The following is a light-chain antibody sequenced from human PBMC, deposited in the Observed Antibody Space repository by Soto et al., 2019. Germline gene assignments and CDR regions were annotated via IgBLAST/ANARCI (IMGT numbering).Light chain of an antibody. V-gene: IGKV1-33*01. J-gene: IGKJ1*01. Sequence: DIQMTQSPSSLSASVGDRVTITCQASQDISNYLNWYQQKPGKAPKLLIYDASNLETGVPSRFSGSGSGTDXTXXXSSLXXXXXXXXYCQQXDNLPRTFGQGTKV. CDR1: QDISNY. CDR3: QQXDNLPRT. CDR2: DAS.